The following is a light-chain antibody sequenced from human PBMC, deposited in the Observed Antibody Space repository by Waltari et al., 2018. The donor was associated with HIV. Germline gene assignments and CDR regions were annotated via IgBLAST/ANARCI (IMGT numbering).Light chain of an antibody. J-gene: IGKJ2*01. CDR1: QIINNW. V-gene: IGKV1-5*03. CDR3: QQYNSHSYA. Sequence: DVQMTQSPSTLSAGVGDKVTITCRASQIINNWLAWYQQKPGKPPKLLIYKTSYLESGVPSRFSGSDSGAVFTLMIDGLQPDDFATYYCQQYNSHSYAFGQGTKVDVK. CDR2: KTS.